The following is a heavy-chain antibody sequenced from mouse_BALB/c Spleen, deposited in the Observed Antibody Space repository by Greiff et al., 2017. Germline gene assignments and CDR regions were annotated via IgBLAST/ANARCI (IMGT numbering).Heavy chain of an antibody. J-gene: IGHJ4*01. D-gene: IGHD2-4*01. CDR2: ISSGGSYT. V-gene: IGHV5-6*01. CDR1: GFTFSSYG. CDR3: ARQGDYDGAMDY. Sequence: EVQGVESGGDLVKPGGSLKLSCAASGFTFSSYGMSWVRQTPDKRLEWVATISSGGSYTYYPDSVKGRFTISRDNAKNTLYLQMSSLKSEDTAMYYCARQGDYDGAMDYWGQGTSVTVSS.